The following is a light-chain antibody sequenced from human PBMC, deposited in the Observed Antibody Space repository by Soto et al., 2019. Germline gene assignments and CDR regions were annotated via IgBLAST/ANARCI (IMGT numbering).Light chain of an antibody. J-gene: IGKJ4*01. CDR3: QQYNNWPLT. V-gene: IGKV3D-15*01. CDR2: GAS. CDR1: QSVRDT. Sequence: EIVLTQSPATLSVSQGERATLSCRASQSVRDTLAWYQQKPGQGPRLLIYGASIMATGIPARFSGCGSETEFTLTISSLQSDAFAVYYCQQYNNWPLTVGGGTKVEIK.